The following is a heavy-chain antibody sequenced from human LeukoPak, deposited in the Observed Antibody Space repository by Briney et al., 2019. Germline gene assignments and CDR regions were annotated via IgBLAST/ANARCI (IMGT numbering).Heavy chain of an antibody. CDR2: IKQDVSEK. Sequence: PGGALRLSCAASGFTFSAYSMSWVRQAPGKGLEWVANIKQDVSEKYYVGSVKGRFTISRDNAKNSLYLQMNSLRAEDTAVYYCARDPGPRVPPGSYSDYWGQGTLVTVSS. J-gene: IGHJ4*02. CDR3: ARDPGPRVPPGSYSDY. D-gene: IGHD1-26*01. CDR1: GFTFSAYS. V-gene: IGHV3-7*01.